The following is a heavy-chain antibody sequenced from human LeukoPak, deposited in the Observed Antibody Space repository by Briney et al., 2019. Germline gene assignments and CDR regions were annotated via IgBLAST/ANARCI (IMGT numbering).Heavy chain of an antibody. CDR1: GGSISSGDYY. CDR3: ARTYYDFWSGYYMRDGPKWFDP. Sequence: SQTLSLTCTVSGGSISSGDYYWSWIRQPPGKGLEWIGYIYYSGSTYYNPSLKSRVTISVDTSKSQFSLKLSSVTAADTAVYYCARTYYDFWSGYYMRDGPKWFDPWGQGTLVTVSS. J-gene: IGHJ5*02. D-gene: IGHD3-3*01. V-gene: IGHV4-30-4*08. CDR2: IYYSGST.